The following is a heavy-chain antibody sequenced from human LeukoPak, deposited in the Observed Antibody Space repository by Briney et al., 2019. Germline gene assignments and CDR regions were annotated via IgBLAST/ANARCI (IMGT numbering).Heavy chain of an antibody. CDR2: INRSGST. CDR3: ARHRVVYYYYYMDV. J-gene: IGHJ6*03. D-gene: IGHD3-3*01. Sequence: PSETLSLTCAVYGGSFSGYYWSWIRQPPGKGLEWIGEINRSGSTNYNPSLKSRVTISVDTSKNQFSLKLSSVTAADTAVYYCARHRVVYYYYYMDVWGKGTTVTVSS. V-gene: IGHV4-34*01. CDR1: GGSFSGYY.